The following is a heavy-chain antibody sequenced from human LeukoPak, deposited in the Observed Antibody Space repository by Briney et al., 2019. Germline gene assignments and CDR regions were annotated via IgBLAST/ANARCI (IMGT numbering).Heavy chain of an antibody. CDR2: IIPIFGTA. CDR1: GGTFSSYA. V-gene: IGHV1-69*05. J-gene: IGHJ4*02. CDR3: ASGYSYGQELGY. D-gene: IGHD5-18*01. Sequence: SVKVSCKASGGTFSSYAISWVRQAPGQGLEWMGRIIPIFGTANYAQKFQGRVTITTDESTSTAYMELSSLRSEDTAVYYRASGYSYGQELGYWGQGTLVTVSS.